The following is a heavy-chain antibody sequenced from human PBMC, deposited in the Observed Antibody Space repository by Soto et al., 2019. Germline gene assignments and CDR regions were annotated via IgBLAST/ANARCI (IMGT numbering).Heavy chain of an antibody. Sequence: QLQLQESGSGLVKPSQNLSLTCAVSGGSISSGGYSWSWIRQPPGKGLEWIGYIYHIGSTYYNPSLKSRVIISVDRSKYQFSLKLISVTAADTAVYYCARGQVVAAQHWGQGTLVTVSS. CDR3: ARGQVVAAQH. V-gene: IGHV4-30-2*01. J-gene: IGHJ4*02. CDR2: IYHIGST. CDR1: GGSISSGGYS. D-gene: IGHD2-15*01.